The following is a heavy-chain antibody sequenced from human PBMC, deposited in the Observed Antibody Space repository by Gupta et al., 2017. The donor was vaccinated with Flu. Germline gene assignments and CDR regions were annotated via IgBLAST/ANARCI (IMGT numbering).Heavy chain of an antibody. J-gene: IGHJ4*02. CDR3: AKQGPDSGDYGWDY. Sequence: EAQLLASGGGLVQPGGSLRLSCAASGFTFSSYPMSWVRQAPGKGLEWVSGISGGGGSTYYADSVTGRFAISRDNSKNTVYLQVNSLRIEDTAVYFCAKQGPDSGDYGWDYWGQGTLVTVSS. CDR1: GFTFSSYP. V-gene: IGHV3-23*01. CDR2: ISGGGGST. D-gene: IGHD4-17*01.